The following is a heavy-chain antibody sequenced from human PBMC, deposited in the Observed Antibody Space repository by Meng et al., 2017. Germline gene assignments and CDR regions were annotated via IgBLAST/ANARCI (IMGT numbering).Heavy chain of an antibody. J-gene: IGHJ4*02. Sequence: GESLKISCVASGFTFSSYSMNWVRQAPGKGLEWVSSISSSSSYIYYADSVKGRFTISRDNAKNSLYLQMNSLRAEDTAVYYCARDRVVGATPDYFDYWGQGTLVTVSS. D-gene: IGHD1-26*01. CDR3: ARDRVVGATPDYFDY. CDR1: GFTFSSYS. CDR2: ISSSSSYI. V-gene: IGHV3-21*01.